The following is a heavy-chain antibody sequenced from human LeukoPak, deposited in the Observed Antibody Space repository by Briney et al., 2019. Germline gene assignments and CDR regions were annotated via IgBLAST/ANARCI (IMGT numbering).Heavy chain of an antibody. J-gene: IGHJ4*02. D-gene: IGHD6-13*01. CDR1: GVSFSGYY. CDR2: INHSGST. CDR3: AREKGSSWYVDY. Sequence: SETLSLTCAVYGVSFSGYYWSWIRQPPGKGLEWIGEINHSGSTNYNPSLKSRVTISVDTSKNQFSLKLSSVTAADTAVYYCAREKGSSWYVDYWGQGTLVTVSS. V-gene: IGHV4-34*01.